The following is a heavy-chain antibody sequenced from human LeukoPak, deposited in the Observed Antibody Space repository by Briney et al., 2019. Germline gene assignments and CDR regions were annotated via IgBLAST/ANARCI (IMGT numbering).Heavy chain of an antibody. CDR2: IYHSGST. V-gene: IGHV4-38-2*02. CDR3: ARHPVIYYYYYMDV. CDR1: GYSISSGYY. D-gene: IGHD4-11*01. Sequence: SETLSLTCTVSGYSISSGYYWGWIRQPPGKGLEWIGSIYHSGSTYYNPSLKSRVTISVDTSKNQFSLKLSSVTAADTALYYCARHPVIYYYYYMDVWGKGTTVTVSS. J-gene: IGHJ6*03.